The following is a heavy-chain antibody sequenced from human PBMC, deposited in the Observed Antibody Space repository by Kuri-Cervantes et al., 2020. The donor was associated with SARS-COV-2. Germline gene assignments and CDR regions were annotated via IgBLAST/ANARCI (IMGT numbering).Heavy chain of an antibody. J-gene: IGHJ4*02. Sequence: ASVKVSCKASGYTFTSYDVNWVRQATGQGLGWMGWMNPISGNTGYAQKFQGRVTMTRNTSISTAYMVLSSLRSEDTAVYYCARDDGYFYGYWGQGTLVTVSS. CDR2: MNPISGNT. V-gene: IGHV1-8*01. CDR3: ARDDGYFYGY. D-gene: IGHD5-18*01. CDR1: GYTFTSYD.